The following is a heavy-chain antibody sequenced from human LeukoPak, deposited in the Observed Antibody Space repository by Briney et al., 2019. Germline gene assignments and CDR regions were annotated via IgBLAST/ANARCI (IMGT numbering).Heavy chain of an antibody. D-gene: IGHD3-10*01. CDR1: GGSISSYY. V-gene: IGHV4-59*08. J-gene: IGHJ4*02. CDR3: ARQGGSGEIDY. CDR2: IYYSGST. Sequence: SETLSLTCTVSGGSISSYYWSWIRQLPGKGLEWIGYIYYSGSTNYNPSLKSRVTISVDTSKNQFSLKLSSVTAADTAVYYCARQGGSGEIDYWGQGTLVTVSS.